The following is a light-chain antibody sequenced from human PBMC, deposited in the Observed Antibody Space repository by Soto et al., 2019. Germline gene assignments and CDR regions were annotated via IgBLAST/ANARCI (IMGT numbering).Light chain of an antibody. J-gene: IGKJ1*01. Sequence: EIVLTQSPGTLSLSPGERATLSCRASQSGSSRYLAWYQQKPGQAPRLLIYATSNRATGIPDRISGSGSGTDFTLTITRLEPEDFAVYYCQQYGSSWTFGQGTKVEIK. CDR3: QQYGSSWT. CDR2: ATS. CDR1: QSGSSRY. V-gene: IGKV3-20*01.